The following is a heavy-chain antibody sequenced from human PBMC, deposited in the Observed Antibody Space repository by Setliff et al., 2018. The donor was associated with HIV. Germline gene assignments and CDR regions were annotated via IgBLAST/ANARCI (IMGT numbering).Heavy chain of an antibody. CDR2: MNPNTGVS. J-gene: IGHJ6*04. V-gene: IGHV1-8*01. D-gene: IGHD3-10*01. CDR3: ARGKGVGGVVITGGLDV. Sequence: ASVKVSCKASGHTFTNVDIHWLRRATGQGLEWMGWMNPNTGVSGYALKFQARVTMTRDTSISTAYMELNSLTSEDTAVYYGARGKGVGGVVITGGLDVWGKGTTVTVSS. CDR1: GHTFTNVD.